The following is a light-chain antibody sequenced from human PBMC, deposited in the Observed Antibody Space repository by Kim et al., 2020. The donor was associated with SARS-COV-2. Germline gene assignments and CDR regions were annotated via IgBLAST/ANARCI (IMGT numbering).Light chain of an antibody. J-gene: IGKJ4*01. CDR3: QQYHDRPEA. CDR1: QSISSH. Sequence: IVMTQSPATLSVSPGDRATLSCRASQSISSHVAWFQQKRGQAPRLVIYDASTRAPGIPARFSGSGSGTDFTLTISSLQSEDFAAYYRQQYHDRPEAFGGGTKVDIK. V-gene: IGKV3D-15*01. CDR2: DAS.